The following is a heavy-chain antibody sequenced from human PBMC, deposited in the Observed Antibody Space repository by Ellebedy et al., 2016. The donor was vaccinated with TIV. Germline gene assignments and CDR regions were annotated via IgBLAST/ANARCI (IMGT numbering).Heavy chain of an antibody. Sequence: GGSLRLXXGGTGFTFSGPFLSWVRQAPGQGLEWVANIKPDGSEKNYADSVKGRFTISRDNAKNSLYLQMNGLRVEDTAVYYCARDGFSAALDYWGRGTLVTVSS. J-gene: IGHJ4*02. CDR3: ARDGFSAALDY. D-gene: IGHD2-2*01. CDR1: GFTFSGPF. CDR2: IKPDGSEK. V-gene: IGHV3-7*01.